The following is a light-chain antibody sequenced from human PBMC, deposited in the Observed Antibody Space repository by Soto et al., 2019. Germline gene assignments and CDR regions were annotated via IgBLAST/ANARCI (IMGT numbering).Light chain of an antibody. Sequence: QSVLTQPASVSGSPGQSITISCTATSSDVGSFNYVSWYQHHPGKAPKLMIYEVTSRPSGVSNRFSGSKSGNTASLTISGLQAEAEADYYCVSYATSTTLYVFGSGTKLTVL. CDR3: VSYATSTTLYV. J-gene: IGLJ1*01. CDR1: SSDVGSFNY. V-gene: IGLV2-14*01. CDR2: EVT.